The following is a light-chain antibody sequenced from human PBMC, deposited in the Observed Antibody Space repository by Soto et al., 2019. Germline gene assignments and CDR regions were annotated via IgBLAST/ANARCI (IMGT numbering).Light chain of an antibody. Sequence: EIVLTQSPATLSLSPGERSTLSCRASQSVSSYLAWYQQKPGQAPRLXXYGASTRAAGFPARFSGSGSGTEFTLTISSLQSEDFAVYYCQQYNNWPPITFGQGTRLEIK. CDR1: QSVSSY. CDR2: GAS. CDR3: QQYNNWPPIT. V-gene: IGKV3-15*01. J-gene: IGKJ5*01.